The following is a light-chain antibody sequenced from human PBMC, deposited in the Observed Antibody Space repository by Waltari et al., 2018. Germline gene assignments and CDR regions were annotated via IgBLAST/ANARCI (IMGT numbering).Light chain of an antibody. J-gene: IGKJ3*01. CDR2: AAS. V-gene: IGKV1-27*01. Sequence: DIQMTQSPSSLSASVGDRVTITCRASQDISNFLAWYQQKPGKVPKLLIHAASTLQSGVPSRFSGSGSGTDFTLTISSLQPEDVATFYCQQIYSGVTFGPGTRVDLK. CDR3: QQIYSGVT. CDR1: QDISNF.